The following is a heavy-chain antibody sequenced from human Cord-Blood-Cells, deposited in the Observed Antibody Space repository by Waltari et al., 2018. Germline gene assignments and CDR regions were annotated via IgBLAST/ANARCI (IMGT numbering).Heavy chain of an antibody. V-gene: IGHV3-30-3*01. D-gene: IGHD2-21*02. CDR1: GFTFSSYA. CDR3: ARGLRVVTLDY. J-gene: IGHJ4*02. Sequence: QVQLVESGGGVVQPGRSLRLSCAASGFTFSSYATHWVRQAPGKGLEWVAVISYDGSNKYYADSVKGRFTISRDNSKNTLYLQMNSLRAEDTAVYYCARGLRVVTLDYWGQGTLVTVSS. CDR2: ISYDGSNK.